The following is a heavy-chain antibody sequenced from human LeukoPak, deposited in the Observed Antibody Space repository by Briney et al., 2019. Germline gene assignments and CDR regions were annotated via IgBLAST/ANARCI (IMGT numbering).Heavy chain of an antibody. CDR1: GGTFISYA. J-gene: IGHJ4*02. D-gene: IGHD6-19*01. Sequence: SVKVSCKASGGTFISYAISWVRQAPGQGLEWMGGIIPIFGTANYAQKFQGRVTITADESTSTAYMELSSLRSEDTAVYYCASWPRVVAGYYFDYWGQGTLVTVSS. CDR2: IIPIFGTA. V-gene: IGHV1-69*13. CDR3: ASWPRVVAGYYFDY.